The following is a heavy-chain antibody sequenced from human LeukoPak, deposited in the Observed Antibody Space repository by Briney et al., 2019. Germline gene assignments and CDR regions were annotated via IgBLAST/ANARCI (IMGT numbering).Heavy chain of an antibody. D-gene: IGHD6-13*01. Sequence: GGSLRLSCAASGFTFSNAWMSWVRQAPGKGLEWVGRIKSKTDGGTTDYAAPVKGRFTISRDDSKNTLYLQMNSLKTEDAAVYYCTTDPRYSSSRSNAFDIWGQGTMVTVSS. CDR3: TTDPRYSSSRSNAFDI. J-gene: IGHJ3*02. CDR1: GFTFSNAW. V-gene: IGHV3-15*01. CDR2: IKSKTDGGTT.